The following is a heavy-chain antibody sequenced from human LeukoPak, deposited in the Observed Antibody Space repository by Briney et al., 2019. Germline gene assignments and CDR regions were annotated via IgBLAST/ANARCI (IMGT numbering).Heavy chain of an antibody. Sequence: PGGSLRLSCAASGFTFSSYWMSWVRQAPGKGLEWVSSISSSSSYIYYADSVKGRFTISRDNAKNSLYLQMNSLRAEDTAVYYCAGALVVVAAAGGMDVWGQGTTVTVSS. CDR3: AGALVVVAAAGGMDV. CDR1: GFTFSSYW. V-gene: IGHV3-21*01. D-gene: IGHD2-15*01. J-gene: IGHJ6*02. CDR2: ISSSSSYI.